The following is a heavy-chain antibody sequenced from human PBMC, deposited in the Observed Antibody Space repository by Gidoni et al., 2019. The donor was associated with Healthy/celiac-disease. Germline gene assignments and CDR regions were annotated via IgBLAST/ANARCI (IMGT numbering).Heavy chain of an antibody. D-gene: IGHD3-3*01. V-gene: IGHV4-59*08. CDR3: ARLTYYDFWSGYGLLRGGYFQH. CDR2: IYYSGST. CDR1: GGSISSYS. J-gene: IGHJ1*01. Sequence: QVQLQESGPGLVKPSETLSLTCTVSGGSISSYSWSWIRQPPGKGLEWIGYIYYSGSTNYNPSLKSRVTISVDTSKNQFSLKLSSVTAADTAVYYCARLTYYDFWSGYGLLRGGYFQHWGQGTLVTVSS.